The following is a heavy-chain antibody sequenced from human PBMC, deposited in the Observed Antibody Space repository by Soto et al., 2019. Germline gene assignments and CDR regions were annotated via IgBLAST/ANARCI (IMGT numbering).Heavy chain of an antibody. CDR3: AKEGKVWGTFRDYGKDV. D-gene: IGHD3-16*02. V-gene: IGHV3-33*06. CDR2: IWYDGSNK. Sequence: PGGSLRLSCAASGFTFSSYGMHWVRQAPGKGLEWVAVIWYDGSNKYYADSVKGRFTISRDNSKNTLYLQMNSLRAEDTAVYYCAKEGKVWGTFRDYGKDVWGQGTTVTVSS. CDR1: GFTFSSYG. J-gene: IGHJ6*02.